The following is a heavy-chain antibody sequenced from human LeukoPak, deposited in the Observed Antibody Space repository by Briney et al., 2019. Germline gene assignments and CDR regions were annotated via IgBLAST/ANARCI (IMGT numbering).Heavy chain of an antibody. CDR1: GGSISSYY. D-gene: IGHD2-15*01. V-gene: IGHV4-59*08. Sequence: PSETLSLTCTVSGGSISSYYWSWIRQPPGKRLEWLGYIYSSGSTNYNPSLKSRVTISLDTSKNQFSLKLSSVTAADTAVYYCARGIVVVAQLGYYYYYMDVWGKGTTVTISS. CDR2: IYSSGST. J-gene: IGHJ6*03. CDR3: ARGIVVVAQLGYYYYYMDV.